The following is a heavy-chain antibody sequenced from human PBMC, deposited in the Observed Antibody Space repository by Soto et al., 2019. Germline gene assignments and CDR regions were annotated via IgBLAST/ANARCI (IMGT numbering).Heavy chain of an antibody. V-gene: IGHV4-4*02. D-gene: IGHD3-10*01. CDR2: IYHSGST. J-gene: IGHJ6*02. Sequence: QVQLQESGPGLVKPSGTLSLTCAVSGGSISSSNWWSWVRQPPGKGLEWIGEIYHSGSTNYNPSLDGRATRSVDTSLNQFSLHLGSVTAADTAVYYCARDWALTMVRGQGPCGMDVWGQGTTVPVSS. CDR1: GGSISSSNW. CDR3: ARDWALTMVRGQGPCGMDV.